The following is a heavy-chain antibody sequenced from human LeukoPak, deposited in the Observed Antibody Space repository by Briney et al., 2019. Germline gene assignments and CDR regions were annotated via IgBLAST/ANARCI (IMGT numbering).Heavy chain of an antibody. V-gene: IGHV3-23*01. CDR1: GFTFSSRG. CDR2: ISVSGAMT. Sequence: GGSLRLSCAGSGFTFSSRGMSWVRQPPGKGLQWVSGISVSGAMTYYVDSVKGRFIISRDNSKNTVYLQMNSLTTEDTAVYYCVRDQQWLVPDYWGQGDLVTVSS. CDR3: VRDQQWLVPDY. J-gene: IGHJ4*02. D-gene: IGHD6-19*01.